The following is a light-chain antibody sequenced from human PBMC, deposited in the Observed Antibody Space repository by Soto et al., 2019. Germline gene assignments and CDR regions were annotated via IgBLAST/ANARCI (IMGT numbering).Light chain of an antibody. CDR3: QQTYSIPYT. CDR2: AAS. J-gene: IGKJ2*01. Sequence: DIQMTQSASFLSASVGDRLTIPCRASHSISTYLTWYQQKPGKPPKLLIYAASSLQSGVPSRFSGSGSGTDFTLTISSLQPEDFATYYCQQTYSIPYTFGQGTKLEIK. V-gene: IGKV1-39*01. CDR1: HSISTY.